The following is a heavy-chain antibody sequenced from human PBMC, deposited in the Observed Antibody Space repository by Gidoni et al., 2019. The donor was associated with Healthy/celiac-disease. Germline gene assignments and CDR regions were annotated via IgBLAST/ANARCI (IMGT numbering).Heavy chain of an antibody. CDR1: GYSISSGYY. CDR2: IYHSGST. V-gene: IGHV4-38-2*02. D-gene: IGHD2-8*01. Sequence: QVQLQESGPGLVKPSETLSLTCTVSGYSISSGYYWGWIRQPPGKGLEWIGSIYHSGSTYYNPSLKSRVTISVDTSKNQFSLKLSSVTAADTAVYYCASGGVANWFDPWGQGTLVTVSS. J-gene: IGHJ5*02. CDR3: ASGGVANWFDP.